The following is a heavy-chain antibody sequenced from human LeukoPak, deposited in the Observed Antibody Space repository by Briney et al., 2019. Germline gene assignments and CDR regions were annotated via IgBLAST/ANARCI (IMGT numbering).Heavy chain of an antibody. J-gene: IGHJ4*02. CDR2: ISGTGGST. Sequence: GGSLRLSCAASGFTFSSSAMNWVRQAPGKGLEWVSTISGTGGSTYYADSVRGRFTISRDNSKNTLYLQMNSLRAEDTAVYYCAKDPGGENYWGQGTLVTVPA. CDR1: GFTFSSSA. D-gene: IGHD2-8*02. V-gene: IGHV3-23*01. CDR3: AKDPGGENY.